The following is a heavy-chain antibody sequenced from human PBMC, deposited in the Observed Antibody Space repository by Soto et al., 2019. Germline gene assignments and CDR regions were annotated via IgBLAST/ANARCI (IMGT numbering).Heavy chain of an antibody. CDR2: IIPIIGTA. Sequence: SLKVSCKASGGTFSSNAISWVRQAPGQGLEWMGGIIPIIGTANYAQKFQGRVTITADESTSTAYMELSSLRSEDTAVYYCARDKAGRRFGELLGGMDVWGQGTTVTVSS. CDR1: GGTFSSNA. CDR3: ARDKAGRRFGELLGGMDV. J-gene: IGHJ6*02. V-gene: IGHV1-69*13. D-gene: IGHD3-10*01.